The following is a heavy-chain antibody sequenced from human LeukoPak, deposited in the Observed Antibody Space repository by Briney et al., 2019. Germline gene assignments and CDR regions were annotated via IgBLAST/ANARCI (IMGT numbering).Heavy chain of an antibody. CDR3: AREYYYGSGSYYNGY. CDR1: GFTFRSYW. CDR2: IKQDGNEK. J-gene: IGHJ4*02. D-gene: IGHD3-10*01. V-gene: IGHV3-7*04. Sequence: GGSLRLSCAASGFTFRSYWMTWVRQAPGKGLEWVANIKQDGNEKYYVDSVKGRFTISRDNAKNSLYLQMNSLRAEDTAVYYCAREYYYGSGSYYNGYWGQGTLVTVSP.